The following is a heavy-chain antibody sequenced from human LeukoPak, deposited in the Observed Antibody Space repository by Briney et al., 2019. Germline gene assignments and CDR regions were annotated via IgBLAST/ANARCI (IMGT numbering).Heavy chain of an antibody. J-gene: IGHJ4*02. Sequence: GGSLRPSCAASGFTFSDYYMSWIRQAPGKGLESVSYISSSGSTIYYADSVKGRFTISRDNAKNSLYLQMNSLRAEGTAVYYCGRDQYSSSYCFDYWGQGTLVTVSS. CDR2: ISSSGSTI. CDR3: GRDQYSSSYCFDY. CDR1: GFTFSDYY. D-gene: IGHD6-6*01. V-gene: IGHV3-11*04.